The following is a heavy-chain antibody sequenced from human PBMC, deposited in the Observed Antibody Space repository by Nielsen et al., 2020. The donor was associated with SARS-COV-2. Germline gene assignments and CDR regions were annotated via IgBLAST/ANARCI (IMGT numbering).Heavy chain of an antibody. D-gene: IGHD3-16*01. Sequence: GESLKISCAASGFTFSSYSMNWVRQAPGKGLEWVSYISSSSSTIYYADSVKGRFTISRDNSKNTLYLQMNSLRAEDTAVYYCAREETRSPRLIYGMDVWGQGTTVTVSS. V-gene: IGHV3-48*01. CDR1: GFTFSSYS. J-gene: IGHJ6*02. CDR3: AREETRSPRLIYGMDV. CDR2: ISSSSSTI.